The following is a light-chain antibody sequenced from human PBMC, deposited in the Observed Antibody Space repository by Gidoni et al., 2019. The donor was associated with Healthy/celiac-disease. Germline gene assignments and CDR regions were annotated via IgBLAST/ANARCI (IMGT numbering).Light chain of an antibody. CDR2: GAS. CDR1: QSVSSN. CDR3: QQYNNWPRT. Sequence: EIVMTQSTAPLSVSPGERATLSCRASQSVSSNLAWYQQKPGQAPRLLIYGASTRATGIPARFSGSGSGTEFTLTISSLQSEDFAVYYCQQYNNWPRTFGQGTKVEIK. V-gene: IGKV3-15*01. J-gene: IGKJ1*01.